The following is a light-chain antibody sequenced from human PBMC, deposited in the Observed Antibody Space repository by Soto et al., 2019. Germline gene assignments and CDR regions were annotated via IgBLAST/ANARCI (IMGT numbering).Light chain of an antibody. V-gene: IGLV4-69*01. CDR1: SGHSSYA. CDR3: QTWGTGFRV. J-gene: IGLJ3*02. Sequence: QSVLTQSPSASASLGASVKLTCTLSSGHSSYAIAWHQQQPEKGPRYLMNLNSDGSHSKGDGIPDRFSGSSSGAERHLTISSLQSEDEADYYCQTWGTGFRVFGGGTKLTVL. CDR2: LNSDGSH.